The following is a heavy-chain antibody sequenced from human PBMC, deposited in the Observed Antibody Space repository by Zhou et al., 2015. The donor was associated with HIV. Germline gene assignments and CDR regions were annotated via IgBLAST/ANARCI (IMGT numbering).Heavy chain of an antibody. CDR3: AGRYVYF. CDR1: GGTFSSYA. D-gene: IGHD2/OR15-2a*01. CDR2: IIPIFGTA. J-gene: IGHJ2*01. Sequence: QVQLVQSGAEVKKPGSSVKVSCKASGGTFSSYAISWVRQAPGQGLEWMGGIIPIFGTANYAQKFHGRDVTITADEDTSTAYHGSRVRAVRRSTSRRTAGRYVYF. V-gene: IGHV1-69*12.